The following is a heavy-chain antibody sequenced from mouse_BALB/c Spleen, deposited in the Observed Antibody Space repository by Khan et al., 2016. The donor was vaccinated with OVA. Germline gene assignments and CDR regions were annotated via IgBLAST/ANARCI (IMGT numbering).Heavy chain of an antibody. CDR1: GYSITSDYA. CDR3: ARSVTITSVVATDFDY. D-gene: IGHD1-1*01. V-gene: IGHV3-2*02. Sequence: EVQLVESGPGLVKPSQSLSLTCTVTGYSITSDYAWNWIRQFPGNKLEWMGYISYSGRTSYNPSFKSRIPITRDTSNNQFFLQLNSVTTEDTATYDCARSVTITSVVATDFDYWGQGTTLTVSS. CDR2: ISYSGRT. J-gene: IGHJ2*01.